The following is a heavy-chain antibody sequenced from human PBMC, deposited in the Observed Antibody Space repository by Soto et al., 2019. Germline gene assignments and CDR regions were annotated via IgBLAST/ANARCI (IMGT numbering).Heavy chain of an antibody. CDR3: ARSYDFWSGYPPLDYYYGMDV. CDR1: GYTFTSYY. J-gene: IGHJ6*02. Sequence: ASVKVSCKASGYTFTSYYMHWVRQAPGQGLEWMGIINPSGGSTSYAQKFQGRVTMTRDTSTSTAYMELSRLRSDDTAVYYCARSYDFWSGYPPLDYYYGMDVWGQGTTVTVSS. CDR2: INPSGGST. D-gene: IGHD3-3*01. V-gene: IGHV1-46*01.